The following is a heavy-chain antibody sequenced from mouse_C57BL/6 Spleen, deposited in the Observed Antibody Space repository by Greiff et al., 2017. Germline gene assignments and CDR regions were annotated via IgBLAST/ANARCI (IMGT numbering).Heavy chain of an antibody. CDR3: TLRCITTPAY. D-gene: IGHD1-1*01. Sequence: EVQLQQSGAELVRPGASVKLSCTASGFNIKDDYMHWVKQRPEQGLEWIGWIDPENGDTEYASKFQGKATITADTSSNTAYLQLSSLTSEDTAVYYCTLRCITTPAYWGQGTLVTVYA. CDR1: GFNIKDDY. J-gene: IGHJ3*01. CDR2: IDPENGDT. V-gene: IGHV14-4*01.